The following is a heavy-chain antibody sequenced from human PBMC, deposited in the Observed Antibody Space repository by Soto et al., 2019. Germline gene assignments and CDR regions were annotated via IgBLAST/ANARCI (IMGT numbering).Heavy chain of an antibody. D-gene: IGHD6-13*01. V-gene: IGHV3-13*01. J-gene: IGHJ5*02. CDR3: ARGIAAAVWFDP. CDR2: IGTAGDT. Sequence: GGFLRLSCAASGFTFSSYDMHWVRQATGKGLEWVSAIGTAGDTYYPGSVKGRFTISRENAKNSLYLQMNSLRAEDTAVYYCARGIAAAVWFDPWGQGTLVTVSS. CDR1: GFTFSSYD.